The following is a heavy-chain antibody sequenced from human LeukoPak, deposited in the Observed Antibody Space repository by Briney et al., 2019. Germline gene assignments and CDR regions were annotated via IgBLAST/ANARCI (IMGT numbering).Heavy chain of an antibody. Sequence: SETLSLTCTVSGGSISSSSYYWGWIRQPPGKGLEWIGSIYYSGSTYYNPSLKSRVTISVDTSKNQFSLKLSSVTAADTAVYYCARDDGAADGMDVWGQGTTVTVSS. CDR3: ARDDGAADGMDV. J-gene: IGHJ6*02. CDR2: IYYSGST. V-gene: IGHV4-39*07. D-gene: IGHD6-13*01. CDR1: GGSISSSSYY.